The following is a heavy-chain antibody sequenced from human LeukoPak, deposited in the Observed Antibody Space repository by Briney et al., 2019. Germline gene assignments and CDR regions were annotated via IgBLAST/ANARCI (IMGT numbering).Heavy chain of an antibody. Sequence: GGSLRLSCAASGFTFSSYGMHWVRQAPGKGLEWVAFIRYDGNNKYYADSVKGRFTISRDNSKNTLYLQMNSLRAEDAAVYYCARDPDYSNSLDHWGQGTLVTVSS. V-gene: IGHV3-30*02. CDR3: ARDPDYSNSLDH. D-gene: IGHD4-11*01. J-gene: IGHJ4*02. CDR2: IRYDGNNK. CDR1: GFTFSSYG.